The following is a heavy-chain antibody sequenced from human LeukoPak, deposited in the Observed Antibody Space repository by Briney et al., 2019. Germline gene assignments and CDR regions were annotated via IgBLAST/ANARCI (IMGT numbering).Heavy chain of an antibody. D-gene: IGHD6-19*01. V-gene: IGHV3-21*01. CDR3: ARQYSSGSGG. CDR2: IISSSSSM. CDR1: GFTFSNYA. Sequence: GGSLRLSCAASGFTFSNYAMNWVRQAPGKGLECVASIISSSSSMYYADSVKGRFTISRNNAKNSLYLQMNSLRAEDTGVYYCARQYSSGSGGWGQGTQVTVSS. J-gene: IGHJ4*02.